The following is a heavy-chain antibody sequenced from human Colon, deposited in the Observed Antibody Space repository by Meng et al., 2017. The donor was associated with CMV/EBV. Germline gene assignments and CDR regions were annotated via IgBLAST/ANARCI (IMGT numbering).Heavy chain of an antibody. V-gene: IGHV3-48*03. CDR2: ITHSGGGSI. CDR1: GFNFRDYE. D-gene: IGHD1-26*01. J-gene: IGHJ4*02. CDR3: AKGSASSRPYYFDF. Sequence: GGSLRLSCAASGFNFRDYEMNWVRQAPGKGLEWVSYITHSGGGSIFYADSVKGRFTISRDNSKNTLSLQMNSLRAEDTAVYYCAKGSASSRPYYFDFWGQGTLVTVSS.